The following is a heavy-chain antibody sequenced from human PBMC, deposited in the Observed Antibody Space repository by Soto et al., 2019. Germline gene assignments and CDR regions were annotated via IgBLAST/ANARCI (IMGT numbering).Heavy chain of an antibody. V-gene: IGHV4-59*01. CDR2: IYYSGST. CDR1: GGSISSYY. D-gene: IGHD2-2*01. CDR3: ARSGDQPLGNWFDP. J-gene: IGHJ5*02. Sequence: SETLSLTCTVSGGSISSYYWSWIRQPPGKGLEWIGYIYYSGSTNYNPSLKSRVTISVDTTKNQFSLKLSSVTAADTAVNYCARSGDQPLGNWFDPWGQGTLVTVSS.